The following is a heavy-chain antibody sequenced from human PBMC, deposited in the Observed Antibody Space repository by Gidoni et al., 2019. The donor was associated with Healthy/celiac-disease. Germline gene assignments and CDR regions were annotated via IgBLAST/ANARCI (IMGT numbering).Heavy chain of an antibody. CDR3: ARHVGWDIAVAGNIYWYFDL. J-gene: IGHJ2*01. CDR2: IYYSGST. V-gene: IGHV4-59*08. Sequence: QVQLQESGPGLVKPSETLSLTCTVSGGSISSYYWSWIRQPPGKGLEWIGYIYYSGSTNYNPSLKSRVTISVDTSKNQFSLKLSSVTAADTAVYYCARHVGWDIAVAGNIYWYFDLWGRGTLVTVSS. D-gene: IGHD6-19*01. CDR1: GGSISSYY.